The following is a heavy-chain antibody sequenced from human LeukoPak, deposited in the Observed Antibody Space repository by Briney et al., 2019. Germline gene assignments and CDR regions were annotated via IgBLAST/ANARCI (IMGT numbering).Heavy chain of an antibody. CDR1: GYTFTSYY. V-gene: IGHV1-69*13. CDR2: IIPIFGTA. D-gene: IGHD1-26*01. J-gene: IGHJ2*01. CDR3: ARDRSGSSYWYFDL. Sequence: ASVKVSCKASGYTFTSYYMHWVRQAPGQGLEWMGGIIPIFGTANYAQKFQGRVTITADESTSTAYMELSSLRSEDTAVYYCARDRSGSSYWYFDLWGRGTLVTVSS.